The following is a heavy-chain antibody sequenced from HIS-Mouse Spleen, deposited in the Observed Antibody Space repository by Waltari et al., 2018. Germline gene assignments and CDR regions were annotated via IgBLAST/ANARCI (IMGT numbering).Heavy chain of an antibody. V-gene: IGHV3-30-3*01. CDR3: ARDHDCRGGSCYYSPKLYYYYYGMDV. CDR1: TFSSYA. D-gene: IGHD2-15*01. CDR2: ISYDGSNK. Sequence: TFSSYAMHWVRQAPGKGLEWVAVISYDGSNKYYADSVTGRFTISRDNSKNTLYLQMNSLRAEDTAVYYCARDHDCRGGSCYYSPKLYYYYYGMDVWGQGTTVTVSS. J-gene: IGHJ6*02.